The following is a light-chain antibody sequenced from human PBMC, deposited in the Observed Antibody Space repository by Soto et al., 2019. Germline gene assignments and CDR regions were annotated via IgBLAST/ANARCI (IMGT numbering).Light chain of an antibody. Sequence: EIVLTQSPATLSLSPGERGTLSCRASQSVSGYLAWYQQKPGQAPXLLIYGASTRASGIPARFSGSGSGTEFTLTISSLQSEDFAVYYGQQYNNWPPITFGQGTRLEIK. V-gene: IGKV3-15*01. CDR1: QSVSGY. CDR3: QQYNNWPPIT. CDR2: GAS. J-gene: IGKJ5*01.